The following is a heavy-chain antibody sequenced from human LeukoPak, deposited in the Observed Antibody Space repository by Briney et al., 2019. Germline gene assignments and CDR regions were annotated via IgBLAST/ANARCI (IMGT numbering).Heavy chain of an antibody. V-gene: IGHV4-39*07. D-gene: IGHD1-26*01. CDR1: GGSISSSSYY. CDR3: ARALEVVGATNYFDY. Sequence: PSETLSLTCTVSGGSISSSSYYWGWIRQPPGKGLEWIGSIYYSGSTYYNPSLKSRVTISVDTSKNQFSPKLSSVTAADTAVYYCARALEVVGATNYFDYWGQGTLVTVSS. CDR2: IYYSGST. J-gene: IGHJ4*02.